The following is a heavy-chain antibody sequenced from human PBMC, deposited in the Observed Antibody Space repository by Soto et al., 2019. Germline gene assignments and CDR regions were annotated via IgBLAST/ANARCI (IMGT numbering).Heavy chain of an antibody. Sequence: TLSLTCTVSGGSISSSTYYWDWIRQPPGKGLEWIGAMYYTGNKNYNPSLESRVTMSVDTSKNQFSLKLSSVTPTDTAVYYCARRSSSSLGSLFDPWGRGILVNVSA. CDR3: ARRSSSSLGSLFDP. J-gene: IGHJ5*02. D-gene: IGHD6-6*01. CDR1: GGSISSSTYY. V-gene: IGHV4-39*01. CDR2: MYYTGNK.